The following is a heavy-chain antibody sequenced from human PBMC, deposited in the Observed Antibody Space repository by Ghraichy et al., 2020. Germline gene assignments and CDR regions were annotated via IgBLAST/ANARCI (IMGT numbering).Heavy chain of an antibody. J-gene: IGHJ6*03. CDR3: ARGRVRGVWGYYYYMDV. Sequence: GGSLRLSCAASGFTVSSNYMSWVRQAPGKGLEWVSVIYSGGSTYYADSVKGRFTISRDNSKNTLYLQMNSLRAEDTAVYYCARGRVRGVWGYYYYMDVWGKGTTVTVSS. CDR1: GFTVSSNY. D-gene: IGHD3-10*01. CDR2: IYSGGST. V-gene: IGHV3-66*01.